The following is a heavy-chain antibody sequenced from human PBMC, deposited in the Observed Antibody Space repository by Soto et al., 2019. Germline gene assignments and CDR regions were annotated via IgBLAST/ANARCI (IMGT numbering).Heavy chain of an antibody. D-gene: IGHD3-22*01. Sequence: ASETLSLTCTVSGGSISSDNYYWSWIRQPPGKGLEWIGYIYYSGSTYYNPSLKSRVIISIDTSKNQFSLKLSSVTAADTAVYYCASTSYFDNSGSAYWGPATLGTVPT. CDR3: ASTSYFDNSGSAY. CDR1: GGSISSDNYY. V-gene: IGHV4-30-4*01. J-gene: IGHJ4*02. CDR2: IYYSGST.